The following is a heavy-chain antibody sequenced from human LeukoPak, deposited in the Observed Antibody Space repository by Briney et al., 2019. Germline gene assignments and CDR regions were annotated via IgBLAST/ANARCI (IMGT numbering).Heavy chain of an antibody. J-gene: IGHJ4*02. D-gene: IGHD3-3*01. CDR3: ARRDSGFDY. CDR2: INHSGST. CDR1: GGSFSGYY. V-gene: IGHV4-34*01. Sequence: SETLSLTCAVYGGSFSGYYWSWIRQPPGKGLGWIGEINHSGSTNYNPSLKSRVTISVDTSKNQFSLKLSSVTAADTAVYYCARRDSGFDYWGQGTLVTVSS.